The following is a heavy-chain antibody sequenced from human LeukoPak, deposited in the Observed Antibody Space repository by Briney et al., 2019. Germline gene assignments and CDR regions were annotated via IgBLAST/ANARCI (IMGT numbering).Heavy chain of an antibody. CDR1: GFTFSSYG. CDR3: AKDDGGSYYIYYYYMDV. D-gene: IGHD1-26*01. J-gene: IGHJ6*03. Sequence: GGSLRLSCAASGFTFSSYGMHWVRQAPGKGLEWVSAISGSGGRTYHADSVKGRFTISRDKSKNTLYLQMNSLRAEDTAVYYCAKDDGGSYYIYYYYMDVWGKGTTVTISS. CDR2: ISGSGGRT. V-gene: IGHV3-23*01.